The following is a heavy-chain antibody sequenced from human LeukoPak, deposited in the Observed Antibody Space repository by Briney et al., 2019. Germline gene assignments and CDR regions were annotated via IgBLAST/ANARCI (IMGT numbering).Heavy chain of an antibody. Sequence: GGSLRLSCVVSGITLANYGMSWVRQAPGKGLEWVAGVSGSGGSTNYADSVKGRVTIARDNPKNALYPQMNSLRAENTAVYFCAKRGVVIRVILVGFHKEAYYFDSWGQGALVTVSS. CDR1: GITLANYG. D-gene: IGHD3-22*01. J-gene: IGHJ4*02. CDR2: VSGSGGST. CDR3: AKRGVVIRVILVGFHKEAYYFDS. V-gene: IGHV3-23*01.